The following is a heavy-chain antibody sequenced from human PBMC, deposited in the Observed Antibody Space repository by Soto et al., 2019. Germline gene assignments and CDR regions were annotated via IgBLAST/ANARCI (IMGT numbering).Heavy chain of an antibody. CDR2: IYYSGST. D-gene: IGHD1-26*01. J-gene: IGHJ6*02. Sequence: SETLSLTCTVSGGSISSYYWSWIRQPPGKGLEWIGYIYYSGSTNYNPSLKSRVTISVDTSKNQFSLKLSSVTAADTAVYYCARCGRDYGMDVWGQGTTVTVSS. CDR1: GGSISSYY. CDR3: ARCGRDYGMDV. V-gene: IGHV4-59*01.